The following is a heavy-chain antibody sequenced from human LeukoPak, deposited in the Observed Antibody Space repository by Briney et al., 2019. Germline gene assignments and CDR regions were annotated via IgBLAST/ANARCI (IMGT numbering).Heavy chain of an antibody. D-gene: IGHD6-13*01. J-gene: IGHJ6*03. Sequence: GGSLRLSCAASEFTFSTYYMTWVRQAPGKGLEWVGSIRADGSAQFYVDSVRGRFTISRDNAKDSLYLQMNSLRAEDTAVYYCARDQQPTDYYYYMDVWGKGTTVTVSS. CDR1: EFTFSTYY. CDR3: ARDQQPTDYYYYMDV. CDR2: IRADGSAQ. V-gene: IGHV3-7*01.